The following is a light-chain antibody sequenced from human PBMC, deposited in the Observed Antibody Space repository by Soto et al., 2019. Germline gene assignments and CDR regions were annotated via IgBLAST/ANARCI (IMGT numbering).Light chain of an antibody. Sequence: QSAMTQPASVSGSPGRSITMSCTGTSSDVGSYNLVSWYQQHPGKAPKLMIYEVSKRPSGVSNRFSGSKSGNTASLTISGLQAEDEADYYCCSYAGSSTWVFGGGTKLTVL. CDR1: SSDVGSYNL. J-gene: IGLJ3*02. CDR2: EVS. V-gene: IGLV2-23*02. CDR3: CSYAGSSTWV.